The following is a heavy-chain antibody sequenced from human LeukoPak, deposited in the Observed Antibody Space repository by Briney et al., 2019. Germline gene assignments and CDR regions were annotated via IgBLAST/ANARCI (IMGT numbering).Heavy chain of an antibody. CDR1: GFTFSSYA. V-gene: IGHV3-23*01. CDR2: ISGSGGST. Sequence: GGSLRLSCAASGFTFSSYAMSWVRQAPGKGLEWVSAISGSGGSTYYADSVKGRYTISRDNSKNTLYLQMNSLRAEDTAVYYCAKGCSSTSCYIDYWGQGTLVTVSS. J-gene: IGHJ4*02. CDR3: AKGCSSTSCYIDY. D-gene: IGHD2-2*02.